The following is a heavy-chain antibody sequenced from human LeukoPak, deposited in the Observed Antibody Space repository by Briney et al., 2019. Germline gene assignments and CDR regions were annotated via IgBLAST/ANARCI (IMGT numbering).Heavy chain of an antibody. CDR1: GFTFSSYA. D-gene: IGHD3-10*01. V-gene: IGHV3-30*04. Sequence: GGSLRLSCAASGFTFSSYAMHWVRQAPGKGLEWVAVISYDESDKYYADSVKGRFTISRDNSKNTLYLQMNSLRAEDTAVYYCASDRGSLPSYGMDVWGQGTTVTVSS. CDR3: ASDRGSLPSYGMDV. J-gene: IGHJ6*02. CDR2: ISYDESDK.